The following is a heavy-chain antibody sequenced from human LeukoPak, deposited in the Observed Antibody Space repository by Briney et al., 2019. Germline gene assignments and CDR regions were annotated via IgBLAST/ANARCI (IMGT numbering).Heavy chain of an antibody. Sequence: GSLRLSCAVSGITLSNYGMTWVRQAPGKGLEWVAGLSGSGGSTNYADSVKGRFTISRDNAKNTLYLQMNSLRAEDTAEYFCAKRGVVIRVILVGFHKEAYYFDSWGQGVLVTVSS. CDR3: AKRGVVIRVILVGFHKEAYYFDS. D-gene: IGHD3-22*01. J-gene: IGHJ4*02. V-gene: IGHV3-23*01. CDR1: GITLSNYG. CDR2: LSGSGGST.